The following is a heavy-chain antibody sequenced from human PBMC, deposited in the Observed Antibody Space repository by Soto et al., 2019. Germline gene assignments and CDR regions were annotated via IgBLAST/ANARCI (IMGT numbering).Heavy chain of an antibody. CDR2: IYHSGST. CDR3: ARVGYYGSGVMGIYYYYYGMDV. J-gene: IGHJ6*02. Sequence: PSETLSLTCAVSGGSISSGGYSWSWIRQPPGKGLEWIGYIYHSGSTYYNPSLKSRVTISVDTSKNQFSLKLSSVTAADTAVYYCARVGYYGSGVMGIYYYYYGMDVWGQGTTVTVSS. CDR1: GGSISSGGYS. V-gene: IGHV4-30-2*01. D-gene: IGHD3-10*01.